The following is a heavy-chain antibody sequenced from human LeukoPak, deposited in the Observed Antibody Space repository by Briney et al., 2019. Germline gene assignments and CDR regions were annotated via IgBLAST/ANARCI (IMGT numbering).Heavy chain of an antibody. CDR3: ARDAIQLWSSATIYYFDY. D-gene: IGHD5-18*01. Sequence: PGGSLRLSCAASGFTFSNVWMSWVRQAPGKGLEWVSSISSSSSYIYYADSVKGRFTISRDNAKNSLYLQMNSLRAEDTAVYYCARDAIQLWSSATIYYFDYWGQGTLVTVSS. V-gene: IGHV3-21*01. CDR2: ISSSSSYI. CDR1: GFTFSNVW. J-gene: IGHJ4*02.